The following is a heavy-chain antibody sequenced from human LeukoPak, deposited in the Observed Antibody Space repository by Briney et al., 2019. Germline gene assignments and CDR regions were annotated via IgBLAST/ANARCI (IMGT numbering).Heavy chain of an antibody. J-gene: IGHJ4*02. V-gene: IGHV3-73*01. CDR3: ARGSTYYESSGQVPFDY. CDR2: IRGKRDNYAT. D-gene: IGHD3-22*01. Sequence: GGSLRLSCEASGFTFSDSALHWVRQASGKGLEWVGRIRGKRDNYATEYAASVKGRFSISRDDSKSTAFLQMSSLKTEDTAVYYCARGSTYYESSGQVPFDYWGQGTLVTVSS. CDR1: GFTFSDSA.